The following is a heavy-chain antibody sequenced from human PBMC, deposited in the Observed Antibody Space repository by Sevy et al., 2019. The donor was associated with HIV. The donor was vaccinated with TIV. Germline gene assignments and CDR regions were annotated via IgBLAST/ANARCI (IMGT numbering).Heavy chain of an antibody. CDR2: IYSDGGT. CDR1: GFSVSNNF. D-gene: IGHD3-22*01. J-gene: IGHJ4*02. CDR3: ARVGTGY. V-gene: IGHV3-53*01. Sequence: GSLRLSCAASGFSVSNNFMSWVRQAPGRGLEWVSVIYSDGGTDYADSVKGRFTISRDNIDNTLYLQMNSLRADDTAVYYCARVGTGYWGQGTLVTVSS.